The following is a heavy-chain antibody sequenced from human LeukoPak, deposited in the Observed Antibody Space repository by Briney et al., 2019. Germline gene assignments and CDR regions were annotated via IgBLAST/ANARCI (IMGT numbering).Heavy chain of an antibody. Sequence: GGSLRLSCAASGFTFSRAWMSWVRQAPGKGLEWVANIKEVGSEDYYADSVKGRFAISKDNAKNSLYLQMNNLRAEDTAMYYCARDADGYEDWGQGTLVIVSS. CDR1: GFTFSRAW. D-gene: IGHD5-24*01. J-gene: IGHJ4*02. CDR3: ARDADGYED. CDR2: IKEVGSED. V-gene: IGHV3-7*01.